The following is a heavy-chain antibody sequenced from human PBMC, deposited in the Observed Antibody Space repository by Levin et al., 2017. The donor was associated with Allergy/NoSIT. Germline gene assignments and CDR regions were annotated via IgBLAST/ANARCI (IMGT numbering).Heavy chain of an antibody. CDR3: ANWGRVLLGAATRVYYGMDV. D-gene: IGHD2-15*01. CDR1: GFTFSSYA. Sequence: GESLKISCAASGFTFSSYAMSWVRQAPGKGLEWVSAISGSGGSTYYADSVKGRFTISRDNSKNTLYLQMNSLRAEDTAVYYCANWGRVLLGAATRVYYGMDVWGQGTTVTVSS. J-gene: IGHJ6*02. V-gene: IGHV3-23*01. CDR2: ISGSGGST.